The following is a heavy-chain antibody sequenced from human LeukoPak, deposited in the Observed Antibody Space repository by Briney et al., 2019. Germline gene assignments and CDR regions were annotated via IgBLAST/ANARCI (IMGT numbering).Heavy chain of an antibody. Sequence: PGGSLRLSCAASGFTFSDYYMSWIRQPPGKGLEWIGEISYSGNTYYNPSLKSRVTISMDTSKNQFSLNLNSVTASDTTVYYCARRSPLVAVTTAHYYDYWGPGTLVTVSS. V-gene: IGHV4-34*01. J-gene: IGHJ4*02. CDR3: ARRSPLVAVTTAHYYDY. CDR2: ISYSGNT. CDR1: GFTFSDYY. D-gene: IGHD2-21*02.